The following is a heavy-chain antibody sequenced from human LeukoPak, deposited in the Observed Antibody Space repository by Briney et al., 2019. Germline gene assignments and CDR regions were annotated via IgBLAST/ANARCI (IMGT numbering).Heavy chain of an antibody. V-gene: IGHV2-5*01. CDR2: IYWNDDR. J-gene: IGHJ5*02. CDR3: AHRGDITMVRGVSPIRGWFDP. Sequence: SGPTLVKPTQTLTLTCTFSGFSLSTSGVGVGWIRQPPGKALEWLAVIYWNDDRRYSPVLKSRLTITKDTSKNQVVLTMTNMDPVDTATYYCAHRGDITMVRGVSPIRGWFDPWGQGTLVTVSS. D-gene: IGHD3-10*01. CDR1: GFSLSTSGVG.